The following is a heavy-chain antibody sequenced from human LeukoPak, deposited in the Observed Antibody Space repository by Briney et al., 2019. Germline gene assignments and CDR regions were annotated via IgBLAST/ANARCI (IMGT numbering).Heavy chain of an antibody. CDR1: GGSISSGGYY. CDR3: ARGNRPALAAGPLNWFDP. V-gene: IGHV4-31*03. Sequence: SETLSLTCTVSGGSISSGGYYWSWIRQHPGKGLEWIGYIYYSGSTYYNPSLKSRVTISVDTSKNQFSLKLSSVTAADTAVYYCARGNRPALAAGPLNWFDPWGQGTLVTVSS. J-gene: IGHJ5*02. D-gene: IGHD6-13*01. CDR2: IYYSGST.